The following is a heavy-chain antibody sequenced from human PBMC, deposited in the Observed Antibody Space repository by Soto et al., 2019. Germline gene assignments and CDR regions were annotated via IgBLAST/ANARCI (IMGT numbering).Heavy chain of an antibody. CDR2: MNPITGNA. D-gene: IGHD1-26*01. CDR1: GFTFSTYD. CDR3: ARRKERSGPHYFDS. V-gene: IGHV1-8*01. Sequence: ASVKVSCKAAGFTFSTYDIHWGRQATGQGLEWMGWMNPITGNAGYAQKFQGRVTMTRNTSIATAYMELSSLRSEDTAVYYCARRKERSGPHYFDSWGQGSLVTVSS. J-gene: IGHJ4*02.